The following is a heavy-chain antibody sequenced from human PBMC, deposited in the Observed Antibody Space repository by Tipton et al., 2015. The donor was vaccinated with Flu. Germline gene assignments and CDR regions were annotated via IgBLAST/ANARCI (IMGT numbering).Heavy chain of an antibody. J-gene: IGHJ4*02. Sequence: TLSLTCTVSGGSISSYYWSWIRQPPGKGLEWIGYIYYSGSTNYNPFLKSRVTISVDTSKNQFSLKLSSVTAADTAVYYCARGCIAAAGTPFWDYWGQGTLVTVSS. D-gene: IGHD6-13*01. CDR1: GGSISSYY. V-gene: IGHV4-59*12. CDR2: IYYSGST. CDR3: ARGCIAAAGTPFWDY.